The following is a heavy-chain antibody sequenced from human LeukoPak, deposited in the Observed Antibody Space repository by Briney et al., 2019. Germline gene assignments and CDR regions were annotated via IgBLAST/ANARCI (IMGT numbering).Heavy chain of an antibody. CDR1: GGSISGYY. V-gene: IGHV4-4*07. Sequence: SETLSLTCSVSGGSISGYYWTWIRQPAGKGLEWIGRVYTSGSTNYNPSLKSRVTISVDTSKNQFSLKLSSVTAADTAVYYCARDRYCSGGSCYGMGAFDIWGQGTMVTVSS. CDR3: ARDRYCSGGSCYGMGAFDI. J-gene: IGHJ3*02. D-gene: IGHD2-15*01. CDR2: VYTSGST.